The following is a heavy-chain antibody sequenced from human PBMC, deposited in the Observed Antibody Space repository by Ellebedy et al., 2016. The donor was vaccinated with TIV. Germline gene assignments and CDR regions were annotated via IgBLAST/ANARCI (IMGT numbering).Heavy chain of an antibody. CDR1: GFTASDTF. CDR2: VYSDDSI. V-gene: IGHV3-53*01. D-gene: IGHD5-18*01. Sequence: PGGSLRLSCSVSGFTASDTFMIWVRQAPGKGLEWVSVVYSDDSIYYADSVKGRFIISRDGSKNTLYLQMNSLRAEDTAVYYCASRGYSYAPSAWGQGTLVSVSS. CDR3: ASRGYSYAPSA. J-gene: IGHJ5*02.